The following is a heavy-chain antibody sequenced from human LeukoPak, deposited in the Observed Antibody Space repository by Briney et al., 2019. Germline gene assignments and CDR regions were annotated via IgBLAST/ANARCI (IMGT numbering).Heavy chain of an antibody. D-gene: IGHD6-13*01. CDR1: GDTFSRYP. Sequence: GASVKVSCKASGDTFSRYPISWVRQAPGQGLEWMGKIIPIFGTANYAQKFQGRVTMTRDTSISTAYMELSRLRSDDTAVYYCAREVQQQLVPPYMDVWGKGTTVTVSS. V-gene: IGHV1-69*05. J-gene: IGHJ6*03. CDR2: IIPIFGTA. CDR3: AREVQQQLVPPYMDV.